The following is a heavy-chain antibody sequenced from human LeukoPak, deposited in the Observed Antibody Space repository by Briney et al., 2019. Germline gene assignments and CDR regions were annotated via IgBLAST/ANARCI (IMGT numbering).Heavy chain of an antibody. D-gene: IGHD2-2*01. CDR1: GYTFTGYD. V-gene: IGHV1-2*02. CDR2: INPNSSGT. J-gene: IGHJ4*02. CDR3: ARGYCSSTSCYLPWDY. Sequence: GASVKVSCKASGYTFTGYDMHWVRQAPGQGLEWMGWINPNSSGTNYAQKFQGRVTMTRDTSISTAYMELSRLRSDDTAVYYCARGYCSSTSCYLPWDYWGQGTLVTVSS.